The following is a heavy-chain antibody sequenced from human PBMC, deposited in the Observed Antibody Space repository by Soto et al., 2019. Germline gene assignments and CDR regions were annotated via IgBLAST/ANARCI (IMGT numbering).Heavy chain of an antibody. Sequence: EVQLLESGGGLVQPGGSLRLSCAASGFTFSSYAMSWVRQAPGKGLEWVSAISGSGGSTYYADSVKGRFTISRDNSKNTLYLKMNSLRAQDTGVYYCAKGQDRWDVVVPAAPYYSYGMDVWGQGTTVTVSS. CDR3: AKGQDRWDVVVPAAPYYSYGMDV. V-gene: IGHV3-23*01. J-gene: IGHJ6*02. CDR2: ISGSGGST. CDR1: GFTFSSYA. D-gene: IGHD2-2*01.